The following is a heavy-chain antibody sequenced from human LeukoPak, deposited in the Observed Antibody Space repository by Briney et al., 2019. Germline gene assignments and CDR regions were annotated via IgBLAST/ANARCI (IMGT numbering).Heavy chain of an antibody. CDR1: GGSFSGYY. V-gene: IGHV4-34*01. CDR2: INHSGST. D-gene: IGHD2-2*01. J-gene: IGHJ6*02. CDR3: ARFKIVVPARAPYYYGMDV. Sequence: SETLSLTCAVYGGSFSGYYWSWIRQPPGKGLEWIGEINHSGSTNYNPSLKSRVTISVDTSKNQFSLKLSSVTAADTAVYYCARFKIVVPARAPYYYGMDVWGQGTTVTVSS.